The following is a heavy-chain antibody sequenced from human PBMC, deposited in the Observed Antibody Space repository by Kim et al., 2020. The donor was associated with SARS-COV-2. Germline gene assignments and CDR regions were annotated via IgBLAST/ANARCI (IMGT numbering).Heavy chain of an antibody. J-gene: IGHJ6*02. CDR1: GFTFSSYS. D-gene: IGHD2-15*01. V-gene: IGHV3-48*02. CDR2: ISSSSSTI. CDR3: ARDEYPVVVAATYYYYGMDV. Sequence: GGSLRLSCAASGFTFSSYSMNWVRQAPGKGLEWVSYISSSSSTIYYADSVKGRFTISRDNAKNSLYLQMNSLRDEDTAVYYCARDEYPVVVAATYYYYGMDVWGQGTTVTVSS.